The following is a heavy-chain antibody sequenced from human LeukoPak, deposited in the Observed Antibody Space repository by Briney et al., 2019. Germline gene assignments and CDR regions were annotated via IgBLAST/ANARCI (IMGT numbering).Heavy chain of an antibody. CDR2: TWPDGGNK. CDR3: AKDGRYFDWLLYNYFDY. CDR1: GFTFSRYG. J-gene: IGHJ4*02. V-gene: IGHV3-30*02. D-gene: IGHD3-9*01. Sequence: GGSLRLSCAASGFTFSRYGMHWVRQAPGKGLEWVAMTWPDGGNKNYRDSVKGRFTISRDNSKNTLYLQMNSLRAEDTAVYYCAKDGRYFDWLLYNYFDYWGQGTLVTVSS.